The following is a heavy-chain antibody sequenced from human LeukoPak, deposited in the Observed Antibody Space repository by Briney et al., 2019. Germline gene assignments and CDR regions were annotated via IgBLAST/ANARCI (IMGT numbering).Heavy chain of an antibody. D-gene: IGHD3-10*01. Sequence: GGSLRLSCAASGFTFDDYAMHWVRQAPGKGLEWVSGISWNSGSIGYADSVKGRFTISRDNSKNTLYLQMNSLRAEDTAVYYCAKVALDYGSRDTAYFDYWGQGTLVTVSS. V-gene: IGHV3-9*01. CDR2: ISWNSGSI. CDR1: GFTFDDYA. J-gene: IGHJ4*02. CDR3: AKVALDYGSRDTAYFDY.